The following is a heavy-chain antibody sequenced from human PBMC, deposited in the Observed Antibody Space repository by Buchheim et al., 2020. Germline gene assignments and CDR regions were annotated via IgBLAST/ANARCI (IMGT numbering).Heavy chain of an antibody. D-gene: IGHD3-10*01. CDR2: IYYSGST. V-gene: IGHV4-61*01. CDR3: ARDMGYYYGMDV. CDR1: GGSVSSGSYY. J-gene: IGHJ6*02. Sequence: QVQLQESGPGLVKPSETLSLTCTVSGGSVSSGSYYWSWIRQPPGKGLEWIGYIYYSGSTNYNPSLKSRVTISVDTSKNQFSLKLSSVTAAYTAVYYCARDMGYYYGMDVWGQGTT.